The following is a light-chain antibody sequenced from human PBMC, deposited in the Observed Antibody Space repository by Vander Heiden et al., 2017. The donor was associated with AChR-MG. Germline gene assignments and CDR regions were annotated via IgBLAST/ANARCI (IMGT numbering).Light chain of an antibody. CDR1: SSNIGSNY. Sequence: QYVLTQPPSASGTPGQRVTISCSGSSSNIGSNYVYWYQQLPGTAPKLLIYRNNQRPSGVPDRFSGSKSGTSASLATSGLRSEDEADYYCAAWDDSFVFGGGTKLTVL. CDR3: AAWDDSFV. CDR2: RNN. J-gene: IGLJ3*02. V-gene: IGLV1-47*01.